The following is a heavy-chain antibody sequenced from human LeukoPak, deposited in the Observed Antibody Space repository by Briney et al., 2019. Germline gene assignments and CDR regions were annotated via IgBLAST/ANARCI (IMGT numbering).Heavy chain of an antibody. CDR3: ARGTVTGFDY. V-gene: IGHV4-31*03. J-gene: IGHJ4*02. CDR2: IYYSGST. Sequence: SETLSLTCTVSGGSTSSGGYYWSWIRQHPGRGLEWIGYIYYSGSTYYNPSLKSRVTISVDTSKNQFSLKLSSVTAADTPVYYCARGTVTGFDYWGQGTLVTVSS. CDR1: GGSTSSGGYY. D-gene: IGHD4-17*01.